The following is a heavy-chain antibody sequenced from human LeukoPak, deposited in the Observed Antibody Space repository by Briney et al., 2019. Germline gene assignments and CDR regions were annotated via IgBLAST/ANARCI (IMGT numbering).Heavy chain of an antibody. CDR2: ISGSGDST. Sequence: QPGGSLRLSCAASGFTFSSYAMSWVRQAPGKGLEWVSAISGSGDSTYYGDSVKGRFTISRDNSKNTLYLQMNSLRAEDTAVYYCARDPDYVWGSYRFDPWGQGTLVTVSS. V-gene: IGHV3-23*01. J-gene: IGHJ5*02. D-gene: IGHD3-16*02. CDR3: ARDPDYVWGSYRFDP. CDR1: GFTFSSYA.